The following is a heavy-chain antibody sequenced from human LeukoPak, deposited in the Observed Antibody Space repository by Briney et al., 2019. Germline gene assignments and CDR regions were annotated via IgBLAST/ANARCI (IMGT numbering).Heavy chain of an antibody. CDR3: AKDRGMDTVREI. Sequence: GGSLRLSCPASGFTFNSYAMRGVGQARGRGREGGSDISDSGGTASDAGPVTGRFDISKDNLKQKLYLQMNSLRAEDTGAYYCAKDRGMDTVREIWGQGTMVTVSS. J-gene: IGHJ3*02. D-gene: IGHD5-18*01. CDR1: GFTFNSYA. V-gene: IGHV3-23*01. CDR2: ISDSGGTA.